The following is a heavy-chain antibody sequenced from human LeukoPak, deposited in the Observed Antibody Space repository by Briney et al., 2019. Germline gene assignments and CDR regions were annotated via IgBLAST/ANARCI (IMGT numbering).Heavy chain of an antibody. Sequence: PGGSLRLSCAASGFTFDDYAMHWVRQAPGKGLEWVSGISWNSGSIGYADSVKGRFTISRDNAKNSLYLQMNSPRAEDTALYYCAKGWFWGGYFDYWGQGTLVTVSS. J-gene: IGHJ4*02. CDR1: GFTFDDYA. D-gene: IGHD3-10*01. V-gene: IGHV3-9*01. CDR3: AKGWFWGGYFDY. CDR2: ISWNSGSI.